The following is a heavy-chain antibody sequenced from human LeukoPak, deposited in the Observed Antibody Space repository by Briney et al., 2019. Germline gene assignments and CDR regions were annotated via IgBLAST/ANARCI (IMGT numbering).Heavy chain of an antibody. Sequence: SETLSLTCTVSGGSISSSSYYWGWIRQPPGKGLEWIGSIYYSGSTNYNPSLKSRVTVSVDTSKNQFSLKLSSVTAADTALYYCARVSDYGSGSYQFDYWGQGTLVTVSS. CDR2: IYYSGST. D-gene: IGHD3-10*01. J-gene: IGHJ4*02. V-gene: IGHV4-39*07. CDR1: GGSISSSSYY. CDR3: ARVSDYGSGSYQFDY.